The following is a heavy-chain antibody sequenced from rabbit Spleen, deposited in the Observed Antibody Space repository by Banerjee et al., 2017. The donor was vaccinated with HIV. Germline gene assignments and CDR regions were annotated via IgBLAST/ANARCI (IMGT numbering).Heavy chain of an antibody. CDR1: GFSFSSNW. J-gene: IGHJ4*01. D-gene: IGHD1-1*01. CDR2: IDTNNGDT. V-gene: IGHV1S45*01. CDR3: ARDWTSSSGFAFDL. Sequence: LEESGGGLVKPGGTLTLTCTVSGFSFSSNWICWVRQAPGKGLEWIACIDTNNGDTDYANWPKGRFTISKTSSTTVTLQMTSLTAADTATYFCARDWTSSSGFAFDLWGPGTLVTVS.